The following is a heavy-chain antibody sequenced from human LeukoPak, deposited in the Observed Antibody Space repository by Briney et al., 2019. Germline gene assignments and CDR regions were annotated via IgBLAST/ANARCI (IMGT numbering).Heavy chain of an antibody. D-gene: IGHD5-12*01. J-gene: IGHJ4*02. V-gene: IGHV3-30-3*01. CDR3: ARGGVWWLLPGYFDY. CDR1: GFTFSSYA. CDR2: ISYDGSNK. Sequence: PGGSLRLSCAASGFTFSSYAMHWVRQAPGKGLEWVAVISYDGSNKYYADSVKGRFTISRDNSKNTLYLQMNSLRAEDTAVYYCARGGVWWLLPGYFDYWGQGTLVTVSS.